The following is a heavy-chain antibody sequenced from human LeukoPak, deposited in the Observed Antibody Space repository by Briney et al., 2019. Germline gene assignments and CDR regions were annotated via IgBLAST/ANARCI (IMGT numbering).Heavy chain of an antibody. J-gene: IGHJ4*02. Sequence: PSQTLSLTCTVYGGSIRSGIYYWSWIRQPAGKAPEWIGRVYPTGGTDYNPSLKTRVTISIDTSRSQFYLKLSSVTAADTAVYYCASMVRGANWGQGTLVTVSS. CDR1: GGSIRSGIYY. D-gene: IGHD3-10*01. CDR2: VYPTGGT. CDR3: ASMVRGAN. V-gene: IGHV4-61*02.